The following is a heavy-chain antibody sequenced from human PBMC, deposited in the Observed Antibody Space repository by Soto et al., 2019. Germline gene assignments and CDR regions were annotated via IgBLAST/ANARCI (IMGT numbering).Heavy chain of an antibody. Sequence: GASVEVSCKASGYTFTSYAMHWVLQAPGQRLEWMGWINAGNGNTKYSQKFQGRVTITRDTSASTAYMELSSLRSEDTAVYYCARPTAPYSSGWWVADYYYYGMDVWGQGTTVTVSS. CDR3: ARPTAPYSSGWWVADYYYYGMDV. V-gene: IGHV1-3*01. CDR2: INAGNGNT. CDR1: GYTFTSYA. D-gene: IGHD6-19*01. J-gene: IGHJ6*02.